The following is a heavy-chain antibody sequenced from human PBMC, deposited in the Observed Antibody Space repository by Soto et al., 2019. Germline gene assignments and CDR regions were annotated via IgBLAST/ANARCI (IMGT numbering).Heavy chain of an antibody. D-gene: IGHD4-17*01. Sequence: QVQLVQSGAEVKKPGSSVKVSCKASGGTFSRNAISWVRQAPGQALGWMGGIMPVFAIAKYAQKFQGRVKSTADESTSTAYMELSSLRSEDTAVYYCASARHIDGDPSRGGGAVGGQGTTVTVSS. V-gene: IGHV1-69*01. CDR2: IMPVFAIA. J-gene: IGHJ6*02. CDR3: ASARHIDGDPSRGGGAV. CDR1: GGTFSRNA.